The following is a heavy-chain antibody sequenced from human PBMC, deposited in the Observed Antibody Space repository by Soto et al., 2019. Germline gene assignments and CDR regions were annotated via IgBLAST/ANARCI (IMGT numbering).Heavy chain of an antibody. CDR3: AKGGPDGFCSGGRCYFDY. D-gene: IGHD2-15*01. CDR2: ISWNSNII. CDR1: GFTFDDYA. J-gene: IGHJ4*02. V-gene: IGHV3-9*01. Sequence: EVQLLESGGGLVQPGRSQRLSCAASGFTFDDYAMHWVRRVPGKGLEWVSSISWNSNIIGYADSVKGRFTISRDNAKNSLYLQMNSLRPEDTALYYCAKGGPDGFCSGGRCYFDYWGQGTLVTVSS.